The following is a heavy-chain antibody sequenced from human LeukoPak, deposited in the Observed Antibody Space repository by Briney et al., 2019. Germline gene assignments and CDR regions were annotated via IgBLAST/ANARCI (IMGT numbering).Heavy chain of an antibody. J-gene: IGHJ5*02. CDR2: IYYSGST. CDR1: GDSISSYY. Sequence: SETLSLTCAVSGDSISSYYWSWIRQPPGKGLEWIGYIYYSGSTKYNPSLKSRVTISLDMSKNQFSLKLSSVTAADTAVYYCARERGNSYDSSGYSVNWIDPWGQGTLVTVSS. D-gene: IGHD3-22*01. V-gene: IGHV4-59*01. CDR3: ARERGNSYDSSGYSVNWIDP.